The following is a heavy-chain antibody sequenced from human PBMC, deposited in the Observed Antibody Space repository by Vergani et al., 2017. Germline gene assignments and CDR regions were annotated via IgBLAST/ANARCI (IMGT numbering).Heavy chain of an antibody. Sequence: LEESGGGSVKPGGSLRLSCAASGFKFSDHYMSWIRQAPGKGLEWVSHISPGASTVSYTDSVTGRFTVSRDNDNNSLTLDMTTLRVDATDVYYCATNPGISTTRHYYAMDVWGQGTTVTVSS. V-gene: IGHV3-11*04. D-gene: IGHD1-1*01. J-gene: IGHJ6*02. CDR3: ATNPGISTTRHYYAMDV. CDR2: ISPGASTV. CDR1: GFKFSDHY.